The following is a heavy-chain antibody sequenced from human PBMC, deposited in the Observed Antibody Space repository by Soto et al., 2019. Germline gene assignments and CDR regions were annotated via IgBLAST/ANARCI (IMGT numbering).Heavy chain of an antibody. CDR2: ISGSGGST. Sequence: AGGSLRLSCAASGFTFSSYAMSWVRQAPGKGLEWVSAISGSGGSTYYADSVKGRFTISRDNSKNTLYLQMNSLRAEDTAVYYCAKGQVYYYATFDYWGQGTLVTVSS. CDR3: AKGQVYYYATFDY. V-gene: IGHV3-23*01. J-gene: IGHJ4*02. CDR1: GFTFSSYA. D-gene: IGHD3-10*01.